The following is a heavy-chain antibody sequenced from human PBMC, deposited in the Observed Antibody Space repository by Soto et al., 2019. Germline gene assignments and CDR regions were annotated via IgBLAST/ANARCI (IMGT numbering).Heavy chain of an antibody. J-gene: IGHJ3*02. CDR1: GFTFDDYT. Sequence: EVQLVESGGVVVQPGGSLRLSCAASGFTFDDYTMHWVRQAPGKGLEWVSLISWDGGSTYYADSVKGRVTISRDNSKNSLYLQMNSLRPEDTALYYCAKDTESSGWGAFDIWGQGTMVTVSS. CDR3: AKDTESSGWGAFDI. V-gene: IGHV3-43*01. CDR2: ISWDGGST. D-gene: IGHD3-22*01.